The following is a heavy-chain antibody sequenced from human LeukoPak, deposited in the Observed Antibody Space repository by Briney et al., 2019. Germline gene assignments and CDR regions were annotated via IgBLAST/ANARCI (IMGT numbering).Heavy chain of an antibody. CDR3: TSICSSSSCYLDY. CDR2: MSFDGSNK. V-gene: IGHV3-30*03. CDR1: VFTFNNYG. Sequence: GGSLRLSCADSVFTFNNYGMHWVRQAPGKGLEWVAVMSFDGSNKYYADSVKGRFTIPRDNSRNTLYLQMNSLRVEDTAVYYCTSICSSSSCYLDYWGQGTLVTVSS. J-gene: IGHJ4*02. D-gene: IGHD2-2*01.